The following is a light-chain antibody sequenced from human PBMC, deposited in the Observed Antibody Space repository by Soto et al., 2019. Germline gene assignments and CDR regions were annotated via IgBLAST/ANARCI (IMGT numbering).Light chain of an antibody. CDR1: SSNIGAGFD. CDR2: GNS. V-gene: IGLV1-40*01. CDR3: QSYDSSLSGSWV. Sequence: QSVLTQPPSVSGAPGQRLTISCTGSSSNIGAGFDVHWYQQLPGTAPKLLIYGNSNRPSGVPDRFSGSKSGTSASLAITGLQAEDEAEYYCQSYDSSLSGSWVFGGGTKLTVL. J-gene: IGLJ3*02.